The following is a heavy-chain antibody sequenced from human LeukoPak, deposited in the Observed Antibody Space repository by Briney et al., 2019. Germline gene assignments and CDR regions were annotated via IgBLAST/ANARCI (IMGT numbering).Heavy chain of an antibody. CDR3: AKGGGGRLIYYYYMDV. V-gene: IGHV3-48*03. CDR2: ISSRGTTI. D-gene: IGHD3-16*01. Sequence: GGSLRLSCAASGFAFSTYEMNWVRQAPGKGLEWVSYISSRGTTIYYADSVQGRFTISRDNAKNSLYLQMNSLRAEDMALYYCAKGGGGRLIYYYYMDVWGKGTTVTVSS. J-gene: IGHJ6*03. CDR1: GFAFSTYE.